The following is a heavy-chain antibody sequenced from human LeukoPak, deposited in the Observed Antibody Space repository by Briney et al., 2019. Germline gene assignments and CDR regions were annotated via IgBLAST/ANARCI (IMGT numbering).Heavy chain of an antibody. CDR2: ISDSEST. CDR3: ARVAQNYYDSSGYKKDDAFDI. D-gene: IGHD3-22*01. Sequence: SETLSLTCTVSGGSISSRSYYWGWIRQPPGKGLEWIVKISDSESTYYSPSLRSRVTISIDMSKNQFSLKLSSVTATDTAVYYCARVAQNYYDSSGYKKDDAFDIWGQGTMVTVSS. CDR1: GGSISSRSYY. J-gene: IGHJ3*02. V-gene: IGHV4-39*01.